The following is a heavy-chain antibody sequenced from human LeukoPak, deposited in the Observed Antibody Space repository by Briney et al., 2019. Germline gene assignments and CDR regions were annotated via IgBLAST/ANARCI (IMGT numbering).Heavy chain of an antibody. V-gene: IGHV3-21*01. CDR1: GFNFSNYN. J-gene: IGHJ4*02. CDR2: ISSSNNYI. Sequence: PGGSLRLSCAASGFNFSNYNMNWVRHAPGKGLEWVSSISSSNNYIYYADSVKGRFTISRDNAKNSLYLQMNSLRAEDTAVYYCARRSPNYYFDYWGQGTPVTVSS. CDR3: ARRSPNYYFDY.